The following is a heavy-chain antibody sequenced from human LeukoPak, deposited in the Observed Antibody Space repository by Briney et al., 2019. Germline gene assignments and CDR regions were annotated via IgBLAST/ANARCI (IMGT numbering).Heavy chain of an antibody. CDR2: INPSGGST. J-gene: IGHJ4*02. CDR3: AREMIGGHSFDY. D-gene: IGHD3-22*01. V-gene: IGHV1-46*01. Sequence: GASVKVSCKASGYTFTSYYMHWVRQAPGQGLEWMGIINPSGGSTSYAQKFPGRVTMTRDTSTSTVYMELSSLRSEDTAVYYCAREMIGGHSFDYWGQGTLVTVSS. CDR1: GYTFTSYY.